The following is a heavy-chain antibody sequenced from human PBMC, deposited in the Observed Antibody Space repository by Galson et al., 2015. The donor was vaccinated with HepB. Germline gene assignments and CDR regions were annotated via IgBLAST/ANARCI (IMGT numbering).Heavy chain of an antibody. CDR3: ARVVGRVGSGSDDGMDV. J-gene: IGHJ6*02. V-gene: IGHV3-11*06. Sequence: SLRLSCAASGFTFSDYYMSWLRQAPGKGLEWVSYISSSSSYTNYADSVKGRFTISRDNAKNSLYLQMNSLRAEDTAVYYCARVVGRVGSGSDDGMDVWGQGTTVTVSS. CDR2: ISSSSSYT. CDR1: GFTFSDYY. D-gene: IGHD3-10*01.